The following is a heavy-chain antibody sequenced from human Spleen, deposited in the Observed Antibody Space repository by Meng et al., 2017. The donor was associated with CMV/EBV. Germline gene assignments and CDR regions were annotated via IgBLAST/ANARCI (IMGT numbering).Heavy chain of an antibody. CDR2: ISAYNGNT. CDR1: GYTFTSYG. CDR3: ARRSSSKGARYYYGMDV. J-gene: IGHJ6*02. D-gene: IGHD6-6*01. Sequence: ASVKVSCKASGYTFTSYGISWVRQAPGQGLEWMGWISAYNGNTNYAQKLQGRVTMTTDTSTSTAYMELRSLRSDDTAVYYCARRSSSKGARYYYGMDVWGQGITVTVSS. V-gene: IGHV1-18*01.